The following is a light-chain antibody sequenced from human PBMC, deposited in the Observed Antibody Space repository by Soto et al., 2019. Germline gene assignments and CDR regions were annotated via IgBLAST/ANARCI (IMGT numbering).Light chain of an antibody. J-gene: IGKJ1*01. CDR1: QDIDNW. Sequence: DIQMTQSPSSVSASVGDRVTITCRASQDIDNWLAWYQQKPGQAPKLLIFAASSLQSGVPSRFSGSGSGTDFTLVISSLHPEDCATYYCQQVKSFPKTFGQGTKVEI. CDR3: QQVKSFPKT. V-gene: IGKV1-12*01. CDR2: AAS.